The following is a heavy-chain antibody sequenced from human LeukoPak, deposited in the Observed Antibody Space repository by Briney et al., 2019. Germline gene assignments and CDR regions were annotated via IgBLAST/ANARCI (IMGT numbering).Heavy chain of an antibody. V-gene: IGHV1-2*02. CDR2: INPNSGGT. CDR3: ARANRDGYNLGY. J-gene: IGHJ4*02. CDR1: GYTFTGYH. D-gene: IGHD5-24*01. Sequence: ASVKVSCKASGYTFTGYHMHWVRQAPGQGLEWMGWINPNSGGTNYAQKFQGRVTMTRDTSISTAYMELSRLRSDDTAVYYCARANRDGYNLGYWGQGTLVTVSS.